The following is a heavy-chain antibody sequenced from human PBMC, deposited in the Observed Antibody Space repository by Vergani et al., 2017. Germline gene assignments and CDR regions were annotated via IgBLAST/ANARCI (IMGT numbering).Heavy chain of an antibody. J-gene: IGHJ6*02. V-gene: IGHV7-4-1*02. CDR3: ARETMVRGVIPHYGMDV. Sequence: QVQLVQSGAEVKKPGSSVKVSCKASGGTFSSYGISWVRQAPGQGLEWMGGINTNTGNPTYAQGFTGRFVFSLDTSVSTAYLQISSLKPEDTAVYYCARETMVRGVIPHYGMDVWGQGTTVTVSS. CDR2: INTNTGNP. CDR1: GGTFSSYG. D-gene: IGHD3-10*01.